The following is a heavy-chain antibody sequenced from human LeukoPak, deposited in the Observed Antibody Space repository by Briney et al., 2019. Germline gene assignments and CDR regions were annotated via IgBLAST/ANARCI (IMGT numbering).Heavy chain of an antibody. Sequence: GGSLRFFCAASRFTFSSYGMHWVRQAPGKGLVWVSRINSDGFSITYADSVKGRFTISRDNAKNTLYLHMNSLRGEDTAVYYCARFYGGSAFDIWGQGTMVTVSS. CDR1: RFTFSSYG. CDR2: INSDGFSI. J-gene: IGHJ3*02. V-gene: IGHV3-74*01. CDR3: ARFYGGSAFDI. D-gene: IGHD3-16*01.